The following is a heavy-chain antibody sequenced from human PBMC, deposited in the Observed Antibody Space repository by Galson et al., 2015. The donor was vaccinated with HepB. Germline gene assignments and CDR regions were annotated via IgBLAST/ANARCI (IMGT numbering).Heavy chain of an antibody. D-gene: IGHD3-16*01. CDR3: AKDLHRGFYDYVWGKQGSFDY. J-gene: IGHJ4*02. CDR1: GFTFSSYA. Sequence: SLRLSCAASGFTFSSYAMSWVRQAPGKGLEWVSAISGSGGSTYYADSVKGRFTISRDNSKNTLYLQMNSLRAEDTAVYYCAKDLHRGFYDYVWGKQGSFDYWGQGTLVTVSS. V-gene: IGHV3-23*01. CDR2: ISGSGGST.